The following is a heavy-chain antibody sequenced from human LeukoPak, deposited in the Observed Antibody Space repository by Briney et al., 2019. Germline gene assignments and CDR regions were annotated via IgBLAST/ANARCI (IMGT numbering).Heavy chain of an antibody. V-gene: IGHV3-23*01. CDR3: AKDPNGDYVGAFDF. CDR1: RFAFSTYA. Sequence: GGSLRLSCAASRFAFSTYAMTWVRQAPGKGLEWVSSITGSGAGTSYADSVKGRFTISRDNSKNPLYLQMHSLRAEDTAVYYCAKDPNGDYVGAFDFWGQGTMVTVSS. J-gene: IGHJ3*01. D-gene: IGHD4-17*01. CDR2: ITGSGAGT.